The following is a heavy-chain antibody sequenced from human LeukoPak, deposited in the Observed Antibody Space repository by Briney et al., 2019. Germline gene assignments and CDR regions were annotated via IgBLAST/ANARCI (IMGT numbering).Heavy chain of an antibody. CDR2: IYYSGST. D-gene: IGHD1-26*01. CDR1: GGSISDYY. CDR3: ARCGSYNWFDP. J-gene: IGHJ5*02. V-gene: IGHV4-59*06. Sequence: PSETLSLTCTVSGGSISDYYWSWIRQPPGKGLEWIGSIYYSGSTSYNPSLKSRVTISVDTSKNQFSLKLSSVTAADTAVYYCARCGSYNWFDPWGQGTLVTVSS.